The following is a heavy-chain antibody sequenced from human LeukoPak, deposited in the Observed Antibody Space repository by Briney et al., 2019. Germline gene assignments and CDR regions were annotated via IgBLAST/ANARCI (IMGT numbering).Heavy chain of an antibody. Sequence: SETLSLTCNVSGGSISSYYWSWIRQPPGKGLEWIGYIYYSGSTNYNPSLKSRVTISVDTSKNQFSLKLSSVTAADTAVYYCARASGEDAFDIWGQGTMVTVSS. V-gene: IGHV4-59*01. D-gene: IGHD3-10*01. CDR1: GGSISSYY. CDR3: ARASGEDAFDI. CDR2: IYYSGST. J-gene: IGHJ3*02.